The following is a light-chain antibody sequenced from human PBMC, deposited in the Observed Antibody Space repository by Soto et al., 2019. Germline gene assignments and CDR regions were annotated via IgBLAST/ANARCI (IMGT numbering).Light chain of an antibody. Sequence: AIRMTQSPSSLSASTGDRVTITCRASQGISSYLAWYQQKPGKAPKLLIYAASTLQSGVPSRFSGSRSGPDFTLTISSLQPEDFATYYCQQSYSSPQTFGQGTKV. J-gene: IGKJ1*01. CDR1: QGISSY. CDR3: QQSYSSPQT. CDR2: AAS. V-gene: IGKV1-8*01.